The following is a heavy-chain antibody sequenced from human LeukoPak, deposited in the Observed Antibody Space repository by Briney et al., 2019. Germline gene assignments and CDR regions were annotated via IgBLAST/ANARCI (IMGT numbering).Heavy chain of an antibody. CDR1: GFTFSSYS. CDR3: ARYSYSSGWYDGGDY. J-gene: IGHJ4*02. Sequence: PGGSLRLSCAASGFTFSSYSMNWVRQAPGKGLEWVSFISSSSSYIYYADSVKGRFTISRDNAKNTLYLQMNSLRAEDTAVYYCARYSYSSGWYDGGDYWGQGTLVTVSS. D-gene: IGHD6-19*01. V-gene: IGHV3-21*01. CDR2: ISSSSSYI.